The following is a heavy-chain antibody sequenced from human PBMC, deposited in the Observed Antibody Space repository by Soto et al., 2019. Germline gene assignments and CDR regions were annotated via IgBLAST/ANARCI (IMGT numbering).Heavy chain of an antibody. CDR1: GFTFSNAW. V-gene: IGHV3-15*01. D-gene: IGHD1-1*01. CDR2: IKSKSDGGTT. Sequence: GGSLRLSCAASGFTFSNAWMSWVRQAPGKGLEWVGRIKSKSDGGTTDYAAPVKGRFTISRDDSKNTLYLQMNSLKTEDTAVYYCTTEGTGTDAFDIWGQGTMVTVSS. J-gene: IGHJ3*02. CDR3: TTEGTGTDAFDI.